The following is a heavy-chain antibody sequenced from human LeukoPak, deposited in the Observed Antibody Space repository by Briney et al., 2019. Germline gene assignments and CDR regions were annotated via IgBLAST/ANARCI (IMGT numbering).Heavy chain of an antibody. CDR3: ARARIDY. CDR1: GFTFDDYG. CDR2: IKDDGSEK. D-gene: IGHD1-14*01. V-gene: IGHV3-7*04. Sequence: GGSLRLSCVASGFTFDDYGMSWVRQAPGKGLEWVANIKDDGSEKYSVDSVKGRFTISRDNAKNLLYLQMSSLRAEDTAVYYCARARIDYWGQGTLVTVSS. J-gene: IGHJ4*02.